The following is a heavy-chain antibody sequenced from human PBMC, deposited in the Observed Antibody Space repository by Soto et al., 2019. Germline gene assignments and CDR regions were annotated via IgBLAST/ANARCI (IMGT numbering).Heavy chain of an antibody. Sequence: EVQLVESGGGLVQPGGSLRLSCAASGFTLSSYWMSWFLQAPGKGREWVANIKQDGSEKYYVDSVKGRFTISRNKAKNSLYLQMNSLRAEDTAVYYCARSDGDYYYYYYMDVWGKGTTVTVSS. V-gene: IGHV3-7*01. CDR3: ARSDGDYYYYYYMDV. CDR2: IKQDGSEK. CDR1: GFTLSSYW. D-gene: IGHD4-17*01. J-gene: IGHJ6*03.